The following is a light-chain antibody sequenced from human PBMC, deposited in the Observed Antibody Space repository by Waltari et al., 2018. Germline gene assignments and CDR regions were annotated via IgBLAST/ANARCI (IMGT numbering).Light chain of an antibody. CDR2: DPS. CDR1: QSVGIF. CDR3: QQRSNWPPLT. Sequence: EIVLTQSPVTLSLSPGERATLSCRASQSVGIFLAWYQQKRGQAPRLLIYDPSTRATGILARFSGSVSGTDFTLTISGLEPEDFAVYYCQQRSNWPPLTFGGGTKVEIK. J-gene: IGKJ4*01. V-gene: IGKV3-11*01.